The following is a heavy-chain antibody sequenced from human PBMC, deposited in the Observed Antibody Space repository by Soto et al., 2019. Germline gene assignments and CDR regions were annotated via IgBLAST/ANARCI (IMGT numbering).Heavy chain of an antibody. CDR1: GGSISSYY. Sequence: SETLSLTCTVSGGSISSYYWSWIRQPPGKGLEWIGYIYYSGSTSYNPSLKSRVTISVDTSKNQFSLKLSSVTAADTAVYYCARASDIVATYFDYWGQGTLVTVSS. J-gene: IGHJ4*02. V-gene: IGHV4-59*01. CDR2: IYYSGST. D-gene: IGHD5-12*01. CDR3: ARASDIVATYFDY.